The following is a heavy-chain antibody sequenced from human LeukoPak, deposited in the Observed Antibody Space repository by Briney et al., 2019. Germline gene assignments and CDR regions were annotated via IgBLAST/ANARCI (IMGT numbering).Heavy chain of an antibody. V-gene: IGHV1-24*01. J-gene: IGHJ3*02. D-gene: IGHD3-22*01. CDR1: GYTLTELS. Sequence: ASVTVSCKVSGYTLTELSMHWVRQAPGKGLEWMGGFDPEDGETIYAQKFQGRVTMTEDTSTDTAYMELSSLRSEDTAVYYCATAASMIVAPHDAFDIWGQGTMVTVSS. CDR2: FDPEDGET. CDR3: ATAASMIVAPHDAFDI.